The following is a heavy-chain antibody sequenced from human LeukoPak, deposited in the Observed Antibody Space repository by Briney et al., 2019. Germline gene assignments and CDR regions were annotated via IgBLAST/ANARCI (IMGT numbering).Heavy chain of an antibody. J-gene: IGHJ4*02. CDR2: ISTYSGDT. CDR1: GSTFGNSG. V-gene: IGHV1-18*04. CDR3: ARDYDSSFYYRTDY. Sequence: ASVKVSCKPSGSTFGNSGVSWARQAPGQGLEWMGWISTYSGDTDYAQTLQGRVTMTTDTATGTIYMELRNLRSDDTAVYYCARDYDSSFYYRTDYWGQGTLVTVSS. D-gene: IGHD3-22*01.